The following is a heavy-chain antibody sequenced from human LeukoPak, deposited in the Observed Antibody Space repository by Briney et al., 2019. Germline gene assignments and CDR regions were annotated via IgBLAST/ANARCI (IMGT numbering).Heavy chain of an antibody. CDR2: IIPIFGTA. V-gene: IGHV1-69*13. CDR3: ARGSEGIDILTGYNSYYFDY. Sequence: ASVKVSCKASGGTFSIYAISWVRQAPGQGLEWMGGIIPIFGTANYAQKFQGRVTITADESTSTAYMELSSLRSEDTAVYYCARGSEGIDILTGYNSYYFDYWGQGTLVTVSS. J-gene: IGHJ4*02. CDR1: GGTFSIYA. D-gene: IGHD3-9*01.